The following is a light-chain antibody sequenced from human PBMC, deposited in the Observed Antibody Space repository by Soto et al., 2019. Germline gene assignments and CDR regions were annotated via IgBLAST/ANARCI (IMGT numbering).Light chain of an antibody. V-gene: IGLV4-69*01. J-gene: IGLJ3*02. CDR1: SGHSSYA. CDR3: QTWGTGIRV. CDR2: LNSDGSH. Sequence: QLALTQSPSASASLGASVKLTCTLSSGHSSYATAWHQQQPEKGPRYLMKLNSDGSHNKGDGIPDRFSGSSSGAERYLTISSLQSEDEADYYCQTWGTGIRVFGGGTKLTVL.